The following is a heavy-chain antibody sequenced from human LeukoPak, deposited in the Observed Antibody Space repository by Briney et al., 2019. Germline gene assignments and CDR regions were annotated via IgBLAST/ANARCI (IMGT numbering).Heavy chain of an antibody. D-gene: IGHD2-2*01. CDR1: GGSFSGYY. Sequence: SETLSLTCAVYGGSFSGYYWRWIRQPPGKGLEWIGEINHSGSTNYNPSLKSRVTISVDTSKNQFSLKLSSVTAADTAVYYCARGRCSSTSCYWYWFDPWGQGTLVTVSS. J-gene: IGHJ5*02. V-gene: IGHV4-34*01. CDR2: INHSGST. CDR3: ARGRCSSTSCYWYWFDP.